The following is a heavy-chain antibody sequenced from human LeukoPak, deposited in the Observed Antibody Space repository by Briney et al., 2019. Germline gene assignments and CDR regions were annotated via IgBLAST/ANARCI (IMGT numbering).Heavy chain of an antibody. Sequence: GGSLRLSCAASGFAFSSYEMNWVRQAPGKGLEWVSYISSSGSTIYYADSVKGRFTISRDNAKNSLYLQMNSLRAEDTAVYYCARDPGGDYMDVWGKGTTVTVSS. CDR2: ISSSGSTI. CDR3: ARDPGGDYMDV. CDR1: GFAFSSYE. J-gene: IGHJ6*03. D-gene: IGHD3-10*01. V-gene: IGHV3-48*03.